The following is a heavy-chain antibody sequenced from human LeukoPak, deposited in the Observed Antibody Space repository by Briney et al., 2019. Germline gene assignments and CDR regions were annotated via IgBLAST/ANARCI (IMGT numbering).Heavy chain of an antibody. CDR1: GFIFSSYS. CDR3: AKDGVHSDTAMVMAGPYYFDY. Sequence: PGGSLRLSCAASGFIFSSYSMNWVRQAPGKGLEWVAVISYDGSNKYYVDSVKGRFTISRDNSKNTLYLQMNSLRAEDTAVYYCAKDGVHSDTAMVMAGPYYFDYWGQGTLVTVSS. J-gene: IGHJ4*02. CDR2: ISYDGSNK. V-gene: IGHV3-30*18. D-gene: IGHD5-18*01.